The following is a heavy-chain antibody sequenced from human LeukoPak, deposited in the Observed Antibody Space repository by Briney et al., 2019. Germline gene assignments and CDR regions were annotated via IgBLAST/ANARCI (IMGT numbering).Heavy chain of an antibody. CDR2: INPNSGGT. CDR3: ARDESSVVDTATGIDY. V-gene: IGHV1-2*02. CDR1: GYTLTDYY. J-gene: IGHJ4*02. Sequence: ASVKVSCKASGYTLTDYYMHWVRQAPGQGLEWMGWINPNSGGTNYAQKFQGRVTMTRDTSISTAYMELSRLRSDDTAVYYCARDESSVVDTATGIDYWGQGTLVTVSS. D-gene: IGHD5-18*01.